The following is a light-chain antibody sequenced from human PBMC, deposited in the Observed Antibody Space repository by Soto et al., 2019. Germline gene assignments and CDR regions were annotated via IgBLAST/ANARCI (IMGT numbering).Light chain of an antibody. CDR2: DDN. Sequence: QSALTQPPSVSAAPGQKVTISCSGSNSNIGSSYVSWYQQLPGTAPTLLIYDDNKRPSGIPDRFSGSKSVTSATLGITGLPTGDEADYYCGTWDTSLSAGGVFGTGTKGNVL. V-gene: IGLV1-51*01. CDR3: GTWDTSLSAGGV. J-gene: IGLJ1*01. CDR1: NSNIGSSY.